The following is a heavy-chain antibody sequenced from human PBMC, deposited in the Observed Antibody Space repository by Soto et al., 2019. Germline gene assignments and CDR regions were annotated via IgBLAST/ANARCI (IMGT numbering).Heavy chain of an antibody. J-gene: IGHJ6*03. V-gene: IGHV1-58*02. D-gene: IGHD3-9*01. CDR2: IVVGSGNT. CDR1: GFTFTSSA. Sequence: ASVKVSCKASGFTFTSSAMQWVRQARGQRLEWIGWIVVGSGNTNYAQKFQERVTITRDMSTSTAYMELSSLRSEDTAVYYCAAGDYDTHPTTYHYFMDVWGKGSTVIVSS. CDR3: AAGDYDTHPTTYHYFMDV.